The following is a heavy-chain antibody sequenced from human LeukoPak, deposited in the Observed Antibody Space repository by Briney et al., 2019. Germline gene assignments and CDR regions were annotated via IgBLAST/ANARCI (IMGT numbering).Heavy chain of an antibody. CDR2: IYASGKT. D-gene: IGHD1-26*01. J-gene: IGHJ4*02. CDR3: ARSFSEKFYFES. CDR1: GDSISRGRYY. Sequence: SETLSLTCNVSGDSISRGRYYWSWVRQPAGKELEWIGRIYASGKTDYNPYTPSLKSRVAMSLDTSKNQVSLYLTSVTAADTAMYFCARSFSEKFYFESWGQGTVVAVSS. V-gene: IGHV4-61*02.